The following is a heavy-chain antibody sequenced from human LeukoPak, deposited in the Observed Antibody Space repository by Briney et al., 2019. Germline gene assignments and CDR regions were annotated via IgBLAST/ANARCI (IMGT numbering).Heavy chain of an antibody. Sequence: SETLSLTCTVSGFSISSSSYYWGWLPQPPGKGLEWIGSIYYSGITYYNPYLKSRVTVPVDTSKNQFSLQLSSVTAADTAVYYCARQQNSGYGLPCDYWGQGTLVSVSS. CDR1: GFSISSSSYY. CDR3: ARQQNSGYGLPCDY. J-gene: IGHJ4*02. D-gene: IGHD5-12*01. V-gene: IGHV4-39*01. CDR2: IYYSGIT.